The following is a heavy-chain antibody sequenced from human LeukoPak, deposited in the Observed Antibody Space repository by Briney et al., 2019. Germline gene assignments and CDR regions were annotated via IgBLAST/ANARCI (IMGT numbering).Heavy chain of an antibody. CDR3: ARGRRTHSIRVGGVSLGPLDY. CDR2: INHSGST. V-gene: IGHV4-34*01. D-gene: IGHD3-16*01. CDR1: GFTFSSYG. J-gene: IGHJ4*02. Sequence: PGGSLRLSCAASGFTFSSYGMHWVRQAPGKGLEWIGEINHSGSTNYNPSLKSRVTISVDTSKNQFSLKLSSVTAADTAVYYCARGRRTHSIRVGGVSLGPLDYWGQGTLVTVSS.